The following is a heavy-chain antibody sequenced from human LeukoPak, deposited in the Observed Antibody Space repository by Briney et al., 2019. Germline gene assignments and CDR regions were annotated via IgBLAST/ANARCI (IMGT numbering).Heavy chain of an antibody. CDR1: GFTLSSYA. D-gene: IGHD5-12*01. V-gene: IGHV3-64D*09. CDR2: ISSNGGST. Sequence: GGSLRLSCSASGFTLSSYAMHWVRQAPGKGLKYVSAISSNGGSTFYAGSVRGRFTISRDNSKNTLYLQMSSLRPEDTAVYYCVMAISGYDPQRFDYWGQGTLVTVSS. CDR3: VMAISGYDPQRFDY. J-gene: IGHJ4*02.